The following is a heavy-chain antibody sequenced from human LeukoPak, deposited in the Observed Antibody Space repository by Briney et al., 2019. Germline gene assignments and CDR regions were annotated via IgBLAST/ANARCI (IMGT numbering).Heavy chain of an antibody. CDR1: GFAFGSEA. CDR3: ARDPRVPAAKESHWYFDL. Sequence: GGSLRLSCAVSGFAFGSEAMSWVRQSPARGLEGVASISPGGGTTYYADSVKGRFTISRDNSKNTLYLQMNSLRAEDTAVYYCARDPRVPAAKESHWYFDLWGRGTLVTVSS. J-gene: IGHJ2*01. D-gene: IGHD2-2*01. CDR2: ISPGGGTT. V-gene: IGHV3-23*01.